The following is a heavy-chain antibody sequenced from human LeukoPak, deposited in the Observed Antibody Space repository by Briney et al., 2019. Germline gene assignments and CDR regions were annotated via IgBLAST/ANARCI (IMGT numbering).Heavy chain of an antibody. CDR2: IYYNGNT. CDR3: ARGRATVTLYYYYYGMDV. CDR1: GGSISSVKYY. Sequence: SETLSLTCTVSGGSISSVKYYWGWIRQPPGKGLEWIGSIYYNGNTYYNPSLKSRVTISLDTSKNQFSLKLNSVTAADTAVYYCARGRATVTLYYYYYGMDVWGQGTTVTVSS. V-gene: IGHV4-39*07. D-gene: IGHD4-17*01. J-gene: IGHJ6*02.